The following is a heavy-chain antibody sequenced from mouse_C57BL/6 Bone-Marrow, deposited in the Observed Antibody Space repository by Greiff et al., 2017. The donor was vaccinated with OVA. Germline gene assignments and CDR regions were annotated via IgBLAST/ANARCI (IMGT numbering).Heavy chain of an antibody. CDR1: GFTFSSYT. CDR2: ISGGGGNT. V-gene: IGHV5-9*01. CDR3: ARQGGLLRDAMDY. Sequence: EVKLMESGGGLVKPGVSLKLSCAASGFTFSSYTMSWVRQTPEKRLEWVATISGGGGNTYYPDSVKGRFTISRDNAKNTLYLQMSSLRSEDTALYYCARQGGLLRDAMDYWGQGTSVTVSS. J-gene: IGHJ4*01. D-gene: IGHD2-3*01.